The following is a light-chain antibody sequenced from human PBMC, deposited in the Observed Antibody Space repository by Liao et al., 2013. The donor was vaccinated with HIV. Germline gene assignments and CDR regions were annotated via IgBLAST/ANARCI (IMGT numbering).Light chain of an antibody. CDR2: QDT. CDR1: KLEDNF. CDR3: QAWDSGTALYT. V-gene: IGLV3-1*01. J-gene: IGLJ1*01. Sequence: SYELIQPPSVSVSPGHTASITCSGDKLEDNFASWYQQKPGQSPVLVIYQDTKRPSGIPERFSGSNSGNTATLTISGTQAMDEADYYCQAWDSGTALYTFGTGTKVTVL.